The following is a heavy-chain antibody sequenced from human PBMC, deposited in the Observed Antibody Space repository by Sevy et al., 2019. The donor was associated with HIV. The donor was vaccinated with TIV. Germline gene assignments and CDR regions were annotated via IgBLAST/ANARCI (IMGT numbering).Heavy chain of an antibody. V-gene: IGHV3-33*01. CDR2: IWYDGSKK. J-gene: IGHJ4*02. CDR3: AREGVPAAIGLDY. CDR1: GFTFSSYG. Sequence: GGSLRLSCAASGFTFSSYGMHWVRQAPGKGLEWVATIWYDGSKKNYADSVKGRLTISRDNSKNTLYMQMNSLRAEDTAVYFCAREGVPAAIGLDYWGQGTLVTVSS. D-gene: IGHD2-2*01.